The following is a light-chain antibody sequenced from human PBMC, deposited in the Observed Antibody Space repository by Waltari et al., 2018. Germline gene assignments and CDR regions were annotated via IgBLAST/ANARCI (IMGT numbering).Light chain of an antibody. V-gene: IGKV2-28*01. CDR2: VGS. Sequence: DIVMIQSPASLTVTPGEPASISCRSSQSLLDNNEYNYLDWYLQKPGQSPQILIYVGSNRASGVPDRFSGSGSGTDFTLKISRVEAEDAGVYYCMEALQSVTFGQGTRLEIK. J-gene: IGKJ5*01. CDR3: MEALQSVT. CDR1: QSLLDNNEYNY.